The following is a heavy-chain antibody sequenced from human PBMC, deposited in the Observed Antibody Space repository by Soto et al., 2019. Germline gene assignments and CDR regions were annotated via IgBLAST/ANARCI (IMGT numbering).Heavy chain of an antibody. CDR3: ARVGDLGYDSSGYYYYYYYGMDV. CDR2: IKQDGSEK. V-gene: IGHV3-7*03. CDR1: GFTFSSYW. J-gene: IGHJ6*02. Sequence: AGGSLRLSCAASGFTFSSYWMSWVRQAPGKGLEWVANIKQDGSEKYYVDSVKGRFTISRDNAKNSLYLQMNSLRAEDTAVYYCARVGDLGYDSSGYYYYYYYGMDVWGQGTTVTVSS. D-gene: IGHD3-22*01.